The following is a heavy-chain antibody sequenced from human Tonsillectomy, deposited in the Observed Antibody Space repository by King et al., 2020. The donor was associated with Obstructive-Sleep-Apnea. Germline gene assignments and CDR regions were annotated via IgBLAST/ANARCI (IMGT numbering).Heavy chain of an antibody. J-gene: IGHJ4*02. D-gene: IGHD2-15*01. CDR3: AREIGGRLDY. CDR1: GGSISSGGYY. CDR2: IYYSGRT. Sequence: VQLQESGPGLVKPSQTLSLTCTVSGGSISSGGYYWSWIRQHPGKGLEGLGYIYYSGRTYYNPSLKSRVTISLDTSKNQFSLKLTSVTAADTAVYYCAREIGGRLDYWGQGTLVTVSS. V-gene: IGHV4-31*03.